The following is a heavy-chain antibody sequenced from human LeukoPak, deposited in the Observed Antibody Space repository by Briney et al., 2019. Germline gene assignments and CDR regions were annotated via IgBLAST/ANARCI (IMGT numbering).Heavy chain of an antibody. Sequence: PSETLSLTCSVSGFSIGTGYSWGWIRQPPGKGLEWIGTIYHRGNTYYNPSLMSRVTISLDTSKNQFSLRLTSVSAADTALYYCAREVESWFGDLLSYFDSWGQGTQVTVSS. CDR2: IYHRGNT. D-gene: IGHD3-10*01. CDR3: AREVESWFGDLLSYFDS. CDR1: GFSIGTGYS. V-gene: IGHV4-38-2*02. J-gene: IGHJ4*02.